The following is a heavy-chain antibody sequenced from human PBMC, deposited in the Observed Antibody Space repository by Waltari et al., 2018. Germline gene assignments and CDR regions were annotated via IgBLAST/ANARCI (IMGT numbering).Heavy chain of an antibody. CDR1: GFTYSNHW. D-gene: IGHD6-13*01. CDR3: ARLAPKTYRSPVPGRDYYYGLDV. J-gene: IGHJ6*02. CDR2: INGDGSTS. Sequence: EEQLVESGGGLVQPGDSLRLSCAASGFTYSNHWMHWVRQAPGKGLVGVSRINGDGSTSNYADSVKGRFTISRDNTKKTLYLQMKRLRVEDTAVYYCARLAPKTYRSPVPGRDYYYGLDVWGQGTTVTVSS. V-gene: IGHV3-74*01.